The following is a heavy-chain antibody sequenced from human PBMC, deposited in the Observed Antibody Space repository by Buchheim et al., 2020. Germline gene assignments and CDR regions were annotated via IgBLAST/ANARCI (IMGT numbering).Heavy chain of an antibody. D-gene: IGHD3-22*01. V-gene: IGHV3-23*01. CDR3: AKGKVESTYYTYLIDY. J-gene: IGHJ4*02. CDR1: GFTFSSYT. Sequence: EVQLLESGGGLVQPGGSLRLSCAASGFTFSSYTMSWVRQAPGKGLEWVSGICGSGGSTYYADSVKGRFTISRDNSKTTMYVEMNSLRAEDTAVYYCAKGKVESTYYTYLIDYWGQGTL. CDR2: ICGSGGST.